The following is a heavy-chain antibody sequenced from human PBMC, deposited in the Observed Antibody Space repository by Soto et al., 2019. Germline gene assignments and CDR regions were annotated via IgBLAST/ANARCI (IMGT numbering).Heavy chain of an antibody. J-gene: IGHJ6*02. Sequence: QVQLQESGPGLVKPSHTLSLTCTVSGGSISSGDYYWSWIRQPPGKGLEWIGYIYYSGSTYYNPSLKSRVTISVDTSKKQFSLKLSSVTAADTAVYYCARDKSSSWYWYYGMDVWGQGTTVTVSS. V-gene: IGHV4-30-4*01. CDR1: GGSISSGDYY. CDR3: ARDKSSSWYWYYGMDV. CDR2: IYYSGST. D-gene: IGHD6-13*01.